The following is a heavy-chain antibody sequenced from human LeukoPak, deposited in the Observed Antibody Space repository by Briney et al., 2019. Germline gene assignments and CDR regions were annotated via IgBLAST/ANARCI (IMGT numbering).Heavy chain of an antibody. Sequence: SETLSLTCSVSGGSLSMTSFYWAWIRQPPGEGFEWIGSINYAGKTYFNPSLKSRVTMSVDTSKKQFSLKLSSVTAADTAVYFCARVRVVYNYGNYYYYGMDVWGQGTTVTVSS. CDR2: INYAGKT. J-gene: IGHJ6*02. CDR1: GGSLSMTSFY. CDR3: ARVRVVYNYGNYYYYGMDV. D-gene: IGHD5-18*01. V-gene: IGHV4-39*07.